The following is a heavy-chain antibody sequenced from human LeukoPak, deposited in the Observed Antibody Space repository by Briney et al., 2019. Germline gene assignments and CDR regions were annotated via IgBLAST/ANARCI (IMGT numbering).Heavy chain of an antibody. CDR1: GGTFSSYA. V-gene: IGHV1-69*06. CDR3: ARASIVVVVAAKVAAFDI. D-gene: IGHD2-15*01. Sequence: RASVKVSCKASGGTFSSYAISWVRQAAGQGLEWMGRIIPIFGTANYAQKFQGRVTITADKSTSTAYMELSSLRSEDTAVYYCARASIVVVVAAKVAAFDIWGQGTMVTVSS. CDR2: IIPIFGTA. J-gene: IGHJ3*02.